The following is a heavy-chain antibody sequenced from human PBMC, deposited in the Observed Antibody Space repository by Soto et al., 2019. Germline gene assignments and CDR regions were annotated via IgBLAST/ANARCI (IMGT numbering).Heavy chain of an antibody. CDR2: ITTSGTTI. V-gene: IGHV3-11*01. J-gene: IGHJ6*02. D-gene: IGHD4-17*01. CDR3: ARDLSAYGYGMDV. Sequence: QLVESGGGLVKPGGSLRLSCAASGFSFSDYYMSWIRQAPGKGLEWVSYITTSGTTIYYADSVKGRFTISRENAKKLRYVQMNSLRVEDTAVYYCARDLSAYGYGMDVWGQGTTVTVSS. CDR1: GFSFSDYY.